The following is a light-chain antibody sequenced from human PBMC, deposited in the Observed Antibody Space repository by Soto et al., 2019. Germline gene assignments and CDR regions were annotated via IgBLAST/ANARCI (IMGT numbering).Light chain of an antibody. J-gene: IGLJ2*01. CDR2: EVS. CDR3: SSYTSFTTVL. CDR1: SSDVGGHDY. Sequence: QSALTQPASVSGSPGQSITISCTGTSSDVGGHDYVSWYQQHPGKAPKLMIYEVSYRPSGISNRFSGSKSDNTASLTISGLQAEDEADYYCSSYTSFTTVLFGGGTKVTVL. V-gene: IGLV2-14*01.